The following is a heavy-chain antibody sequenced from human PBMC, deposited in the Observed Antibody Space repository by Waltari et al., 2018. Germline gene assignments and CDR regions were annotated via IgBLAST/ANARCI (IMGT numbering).Heavy chain of an antibody. CDR1: GGSISSYY. D-gene: IGHD3-22*01. Sequence: QVQLQESGPGLVKPSETLSLTCTVSGGSISSYYWSWIRQPPGKGLEWVAVIWYDGSNKYYADSVKGRFTISRDNSKNTLYLQMNSLRAEDTAMYYCATERSDYYDSSGYSLGYWGQGTLVTVSS. J-gene: IGHJ4*02. CDR3: ATERSDYYDSSGYSLGY. V-gene: IGHV3-33*08. CDR2: IWYDGSNK.